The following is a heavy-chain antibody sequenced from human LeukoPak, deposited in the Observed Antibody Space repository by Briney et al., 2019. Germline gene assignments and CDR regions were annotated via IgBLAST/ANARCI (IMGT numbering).Heavy chain of an antibody. Sequence: PSETLSLTCTVSGGSISSYYWRWIRQPPGKGLEWIGYIYYSGNTNYNPSLKSRVTISVDTSKNQFSLKLSSVTTADTAVYFCARHISDYGGSPHRAFDIWGQGTMVTVSS. CDR2: IYYSGNT. V-gene: IGHV4-59*08. J-gene: IGHJ3*02. CDR3: ARHISDYGGSPHRAFDI. CDR1: GGSISSYY. D-gene: IGHD4-23*01.